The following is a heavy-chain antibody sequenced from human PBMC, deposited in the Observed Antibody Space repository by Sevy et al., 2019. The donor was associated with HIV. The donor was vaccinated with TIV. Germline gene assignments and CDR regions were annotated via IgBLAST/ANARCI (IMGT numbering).Heavy chain of an antibody. CDR1: GFTFSSYA. V-gene: IGHV3-30-3*01. J-gene: IGHJ5*02. CDR2: ISYDGSNK. D-gene: IGHD4-17*01. CDR3: ARDPHDYGGNLRTGWFDP. Sequence: GGSLRLSCAASGFTFSSYAMHWVRQAPGKGLEWVAVISYDGSNKYYEDSVKGRFTISRENSKNTLYLQMNSLRAKDTAVYYCARDPHDYGGNLRTGWFDPWGQGTLVTVSS.